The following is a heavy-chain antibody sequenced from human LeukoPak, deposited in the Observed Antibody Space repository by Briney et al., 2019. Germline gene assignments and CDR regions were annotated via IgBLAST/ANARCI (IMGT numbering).Heavy chain of an antibody. V-gene: IGHV4-34*01. CDR3: ASRTRIAAAGTRFYY. CDR1: GGSFSGYY. D-gene: IGHD6-13*01. Sequence: PSETLSLTCAVYGGSFSGYYWSWIRQPPGRGLEWIGEINHSGSTNYNPSLKSRVTISVDTSKNQFSLKLSSVTAADTAVYYCASRTRIAAAGTRFYYWGQGTLVTVSS. CDR2: INHSGST. J-gene: IGHJ4*02.